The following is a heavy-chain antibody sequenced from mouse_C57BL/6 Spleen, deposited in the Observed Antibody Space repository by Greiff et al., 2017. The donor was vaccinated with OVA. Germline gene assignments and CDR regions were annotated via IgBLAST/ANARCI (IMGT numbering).Heavy chain of an antibody. J-gene: IGHJ1*03. CDR1: GYAFSSYW. D-gene: IGHD3-1*01. V-gene: IGHV1-80*01. CDR3: ARSGSYWYFDV. Sequence: QVQLQQSGAELVKPGASVKISCKASGYAFSSYWMNWVKQRPGKGLEWIGQIYPGDGDTNYNGKFKGKATLTADKSSSTAYMQRSSLTSEDSAVDFCARSGSYWYFDVWGTGTTVTVSS. CDR2: IYPGDGDT.